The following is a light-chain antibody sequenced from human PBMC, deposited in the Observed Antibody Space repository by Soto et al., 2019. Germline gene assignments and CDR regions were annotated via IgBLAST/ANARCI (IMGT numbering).Light chain of an antibody. J-gene: IGKJ5*01. CDR2: DAS. Sequence: DIQMTQSPSSLSASVGDRVTITCQASQDIRNFLNWYQQRPGKAPKLLISDASSLEAGVPQRFSGSGVGTDFTLAISSLQAEDFATYFCQQHLNVSPTFGQGTRLEIK. CDR1: QDIRNF. CDR3: QQHLNVSPT. V-gene: IGKV1-33*01.